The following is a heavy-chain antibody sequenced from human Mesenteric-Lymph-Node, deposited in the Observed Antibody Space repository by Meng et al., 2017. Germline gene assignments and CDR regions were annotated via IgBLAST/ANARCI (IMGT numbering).Heavy chain of an antibody. J-gene: IGHJ4*02. CDR1: GFTFSSYW. D-gene: IGHD3-22*01. V-gene: IGHV3-7*01. CDR2: IKQDGSEK. CDR3: ARDIYYYDSSGGGDY. Sequence: GESLKISCAASGFTFSSYWMSWVRQAPGKGLEWVANIKQDGSEKYYVDSVKGRFTISRDNAKNSLYLQMNSLRAEDTAVYYCARDIYYYDSSGGGDYWGQGTLVTVSS.